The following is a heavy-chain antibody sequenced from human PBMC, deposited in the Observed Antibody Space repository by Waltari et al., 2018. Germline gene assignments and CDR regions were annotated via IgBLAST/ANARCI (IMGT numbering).Heavy chain of an antibody. Sequence: EVQVVQSGAEVNKPGESLKISCKCSGYSFNSYWIAWVRQMPGKGLEWMGIVYPGNSVAGYNPSFHGQVTSSADKSISTAYLQWSSLKASDSAMYYCARQAAYDHGSGSRGWFGPWGQGTLVTVSS. CDR3: ARQAAYDHGSGSRGWFGP. J-gene: IGHJ5*02. V-gene: IGHV5-51*01. D-gene: IGHD3-10*01. CDR2: VYPGNSVA. CDR1: GYSFNSYW.